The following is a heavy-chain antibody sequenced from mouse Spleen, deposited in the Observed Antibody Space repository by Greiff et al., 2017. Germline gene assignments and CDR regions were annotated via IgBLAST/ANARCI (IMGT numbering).Heavy chain of an antibody. CDR3: ARNRYYDYDVGAY. Sequence: QVQLKESGPGLVAPSQSLSITCTVSGFSLTSYAISWVRQPPGKGLECLGVIWTGGGTNYNSALKSRLSISKDNSKSQVFLKMNSLQTDDTARYYCARNRYYDYDVGAYWGQGTLVTVSA. D-gene: IGHD2-4*01. CDR1: GFSLTSYA. J-gene: IGHJ3*01. CDR2: IWTGGGT. V-gene: IGHV2-9-1*01.